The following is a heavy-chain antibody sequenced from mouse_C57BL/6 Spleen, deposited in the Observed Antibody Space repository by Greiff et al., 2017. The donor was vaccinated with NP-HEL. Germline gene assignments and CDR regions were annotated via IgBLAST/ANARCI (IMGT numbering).Heavy chain of an antibody. V-gene: IGHV1-81*01. CDR3: AREEGTAQAPKDY. CDR1: GYTFTSYG. CDR2: IYPRSGNT. J-gene: IGHJ2*01. D-gene: IGHD3-2*02. Sequence: VQVVESGAELARPGASVKLSCKASGYTFTSYGISWVKQRTGQGLEWIGEIYPRSGNTYYNEKFKGKATLTADKSSSTAYMELRSLTSEDSAVYFCAREEGTAQAPKDYWGQGTTLTVSS.